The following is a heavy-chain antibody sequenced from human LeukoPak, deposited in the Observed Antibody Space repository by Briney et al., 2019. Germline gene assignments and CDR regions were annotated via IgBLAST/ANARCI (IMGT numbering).Heavy chain of an antibody. D-gene: IGHD3-10*01. CDR2: IIPILGIA. V-gene: IGHV1-69*02. J-gene: IGHJ4*02. CDR3: ARLRYYGSGSYGAVDY. CDR1: GYTFTGYY. Sequence: ASVKVSCKASGYTFTGYYMHWVRQAPGQGLEWMGRIIPILGIANYAQKFQGRVTITADKSTSTAYMELSSLRSEDTAVYYCARLRYYGSGSYGAVDYWGQGTLVTVSS.